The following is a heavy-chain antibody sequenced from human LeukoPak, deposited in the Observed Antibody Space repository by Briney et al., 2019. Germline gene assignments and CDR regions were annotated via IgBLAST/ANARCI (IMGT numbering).Heavy chain of an antibody. CDR3: TTDRLLWFGELSNFDY. Sequence: PGGSLRLSCAASGFTFSNAWMSWVRQAPGKGLEWVGRIKSKTDGGTTDYAAPVKGRFTISRDDSKNTLYLQMNSLKTEDTAVYFCTTDRLLWFGELSNFDYWGQGTLVTVSS. CDR1: GFTFSNAW. D-gene: IGHD3-10*01. J-gene: IGHJ4*02. V-gene: IGHV3-15*01. CDR2: IKSKTDGGTT.